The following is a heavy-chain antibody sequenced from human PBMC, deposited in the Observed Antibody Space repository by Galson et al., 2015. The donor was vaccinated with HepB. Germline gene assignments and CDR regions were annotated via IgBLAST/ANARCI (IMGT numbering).Heavy chain of an antibody. Sequence: SETLSLTCTVSGGSVSSGSYYWSWIRQPPGKGLEWIGYIYYSGSTNYNPSLKSRVTISVDTSKNQFSLKLSSVTAADTAVYYCARASAGTIFGVVTTSHPYYFDYWGQGTLVTVSS. V-gene: IGHV4-61*01. D-gene: IGHD3-3*01. J-gene: IGHJ4*02. CDR1: GGSVSSGSYY. CDR2: IYYSGST. CDR3: ARASAGTIFGVVTTSHPYYFDY.